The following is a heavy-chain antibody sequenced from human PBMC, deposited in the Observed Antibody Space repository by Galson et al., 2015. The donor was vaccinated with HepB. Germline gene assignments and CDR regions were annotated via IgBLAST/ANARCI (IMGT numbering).Heavy chain of an antibody. J-gene: IGHJ4*02. V-gene: IGHV3-11*03. D-gene: IGHD1-1*01. CDR1: GFTFSDYY. Sequence: SLRLSCAASGFTFSDYYMSWIRQAPGKGLEWVSYISSSSSYTNYADSVKGRFTISRDNAKNSLYLQMNSLRAEDTAVYYCASGATGIVRSLDYWGQGTLVTVSS. CDR3: ASGATGIVRSLDY. CDR2: ISSSSSYT.